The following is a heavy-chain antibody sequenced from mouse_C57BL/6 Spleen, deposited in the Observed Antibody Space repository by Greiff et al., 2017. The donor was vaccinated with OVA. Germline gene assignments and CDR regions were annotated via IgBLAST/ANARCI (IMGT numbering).Heavy chain of an antibody. D-gene: IGHD2-4*01. CDR3: ARGGYDYAWFAY. CDR2: IYPGDGDT. V-gene: IGHV1-82*01. J-gene: IGHJ3*01. Sequence: VQLQESGPELVKPGASVKISCKASGYAFSSSWMNWVKQRPGTGLEWIGRIYPGDGDTNYNGKFKGKATLTADKSSSTADMQLSSLTSEDSAVYFCARGGYDYAWFAYWGQGTLVTVSA. CDR1: GYAFSSSW.